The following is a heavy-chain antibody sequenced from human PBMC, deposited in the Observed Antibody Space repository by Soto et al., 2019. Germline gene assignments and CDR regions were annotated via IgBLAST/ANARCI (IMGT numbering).Heavy chain of an antibody. V-gene: IGHV1-69*13. CDR2: IIPIFGTA. CDR1: GGTFSSYA. J-gene: IGHJ2*01. Sequence: SVKVSCKASGGTFSSYAISWVRQAPGQGLEWMGGIIPIFGTANYAQKFQGRVTITADESTSTAYMELSSLRSDDTAVYYCARSYSYGSFWYFDLWGRGTLVTVS. D-gene: IGHD3-16*02. CDR3: ARSYSYGSFWYFDL.